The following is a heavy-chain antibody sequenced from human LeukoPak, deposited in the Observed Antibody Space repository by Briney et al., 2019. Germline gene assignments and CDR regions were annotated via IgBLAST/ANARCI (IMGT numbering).Heavy chain of an antibody. Sequence: ASVKVSCKASGYTFTSYGISWVRQAPGQGLEWMGWISAYNGNTNYAQKLQGRVTMTTDTSTSTAYMELSSLRSEDTAVYYCARGVTTVVTRGHRWFDPWGQGTLVTVSS. D-gene: IGHD4-23*01. V-gene: IGHV1-18*01. J-gene: IGHJ5*02. CDR2: ISAYNGNT. CDR3: ARGVTTVVTRGHRWFDP. CDR1: GYTFTSYG.